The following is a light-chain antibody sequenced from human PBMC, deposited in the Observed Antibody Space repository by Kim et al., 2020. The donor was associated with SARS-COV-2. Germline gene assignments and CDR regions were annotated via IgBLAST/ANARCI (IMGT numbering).Light chain of an antibody. J-gene: IGKJ4*01. CDR3: QQRSTWLLT. CDR1: QSVSSY. V-gene: IGKV3-11*01. Sequence: EIVLTQSPATLSLSPGERATLSCRASQSVSSYLAWYQQKPGQAPRLLIHDASNRVSGIPARFSGSGSGTDFTLTISSLEPEDFAVYYCQQRSTWLLTFGGGTKVDIK. CDR2: DAS.